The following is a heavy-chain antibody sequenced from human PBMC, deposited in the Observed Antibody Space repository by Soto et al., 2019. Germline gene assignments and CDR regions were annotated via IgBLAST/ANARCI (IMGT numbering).Heavy chain of an antibody. V-gene: IGHV3-7*05. CDR2: IKDDGGDE. J-gene: IGHJ4*02. CDR1: EFTFSPYC. CDR3: AGGSGWISDS. Sequence: PGGSLRLSCAASEFTFSPYCMSWVRQAPGKGLEWVAIIKDDGGDEHYLEAVRGRFTISRDNAKKSLYLAMNSLRVEDTAMYYCAGGSGWISDSWGQGTLVTVSS. D-gene: IGHD6-19*01.